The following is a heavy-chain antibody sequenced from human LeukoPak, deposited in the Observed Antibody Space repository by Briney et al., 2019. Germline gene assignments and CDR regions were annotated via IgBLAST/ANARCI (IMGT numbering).Heavy chain of an antibody. Sequence: PGGSLRLSRAASGFTFSSYAMSWVRQAPGKGLEWVSAISGSGGSTYYADSVKGRFTISRDNSKNTLYLQMNSLRAEDTAVYYCAKDRPLEYYYDSSGQDYWGQGTLVTVSS. CDR1: GFTFSSYA. CDR3: AKDRPLEYYYDSSGQDY. D-gene: IGHD3-22*01. J-gene: IGHJ4*02. CDR2: ISGSGGST. V-gene: IGHV3-23*01.